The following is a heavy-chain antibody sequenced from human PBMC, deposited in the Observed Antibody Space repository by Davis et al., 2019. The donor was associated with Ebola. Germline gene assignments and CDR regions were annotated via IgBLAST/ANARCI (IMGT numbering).Heavy chain of an antibody. CDR1: GYTFTNYG. Sequence: AASVKVSCKTSGYTFTNYGITWVRQAPGQGLEWMGWINPYNNNTNYAQNVQGRVTMTTDTSTTTAYMELSSLRSEDTAVYYCARLERGYWGQGTLVTVSS. V-gene: IGHV1-18*04. CDR2: INPYNNNT. J-gene: IGHJ4*02. CDR3: ARLERGY. D-gene: IGHD3-10*01.